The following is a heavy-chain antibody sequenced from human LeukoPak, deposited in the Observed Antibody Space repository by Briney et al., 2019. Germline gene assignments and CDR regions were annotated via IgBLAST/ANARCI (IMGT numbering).Heavy chain of an antibody. Sequence: GGSLRLSCAASGFTFSSYSMNWVRQAPGKELEWVSSISSSSSYIYYADSVKGRFTISRDNAKNSLYLQMNSLRAEDTAVYYCASATYSSGWELHFDYWGQGTLVTVSS. J-gene: IGHJ4*02. CDR1: GFTFSSYS. V-gene: IGHV3-21*01. D-gene: IGHD6-19*01. CDR2: ISSSSSYI. CDR3: ASATYSSGWELHFDY.